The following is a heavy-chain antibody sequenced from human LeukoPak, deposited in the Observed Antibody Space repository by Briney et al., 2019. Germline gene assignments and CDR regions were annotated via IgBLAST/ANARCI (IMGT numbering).Heavy chain of an antibody. V-gene: IGHV3-23*01. CDR3: TKGQELDDGVFDS. CDR1: GVTFSRIA. CDR2: IRSNGGTA. D-gene: IGHD1-1*01. J-gene: IGHJ4*02. Sequence: GGSLRLSCAASGVTFSRIAMTWVRQAPGKGLEWVSTIRSNGGTAYNADSVRGRFAISRDNSKNALFLQMNSLRVEDTAIYYCTKGQELDDGVFDSWGQGTLVTVPS.